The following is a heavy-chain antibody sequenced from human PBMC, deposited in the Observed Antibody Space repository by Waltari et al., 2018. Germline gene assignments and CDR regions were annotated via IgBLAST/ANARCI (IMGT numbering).Heavy chain of an antibody. V-gene: IGHV3-15*01. J-gene: IGHJ3*02. CDR2: IKSKTDGGTT. CDR3: TKLVAGTDDAFDI. CDR1: GFTFSNAW. D-gene: IGHD2-8*02. Sequence: EVQLVESGGGLVKPGGSLRLSCAASGFTFSNAWMSWVRQAPGKGREWVGRIKSKTDGGTTDYAAPVKGRFTISRDDSKNTLYLQMNSLKTEDTAVYYCTKLVAGTDDAFDIWGQGTMVTVSS.